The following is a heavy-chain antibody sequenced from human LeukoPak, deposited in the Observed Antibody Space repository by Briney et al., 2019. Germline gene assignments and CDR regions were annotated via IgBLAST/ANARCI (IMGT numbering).Heavy chain of an antibody. CDR3: GRPNDVDASDI. CDR1: GYSFTSYW. Sequence: GESLKISCKGSGYSFTSYWIGWVRQMPEKGLEWMGIIYPGDSDTRYSPSFQGPVTISADKSICTAYLQWSSLKASDTAMYYCGRPNDVDASDIWGQGTMVTVSS. V-gene: IGHV5-51*01. J-gene: IGHJ3*02. CDR2: IYPGDSDT. D-gene: IGHD1-1*01.